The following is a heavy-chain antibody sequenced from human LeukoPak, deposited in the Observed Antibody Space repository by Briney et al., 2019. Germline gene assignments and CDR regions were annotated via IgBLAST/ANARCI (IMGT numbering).Heavy chain of an antibody. Sequence: SETLSLTCTVSGGSISGYYWSWIRQPPGKGLEWIGYIYYSGSTKYNPSLKSRVTISVDTSKNQFSLKLSSVTAADTAVYYCARSIYGDYADYWGQGTLVTVSS. CDR2: IYYSGST. CDR1: GGSISGYY. V-gene: IGHV4-59*08. D-gene: IGHD4-17*01. CDR3: ARSIYGDYADY. J-gene: IGHJ4*02.